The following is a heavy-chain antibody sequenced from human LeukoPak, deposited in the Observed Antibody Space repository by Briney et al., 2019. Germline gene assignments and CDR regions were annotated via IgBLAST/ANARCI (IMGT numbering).Heavy chain of an antibody. V-gene: IGHV4-39*01. J-gene: IGHJ4*02. Sequence: SETLSLTCTVSGGSISSSSYYWGWIRQPPGKGLEWIGSIYYSGSTYYNPSLKSRVTISVDTSKNQFSLKLSSVTAADTAVYYCARHWYMVRVPYYFDYWGQGTLVTVSS. D-gene: IGHD3-10*01. CDR1: GGSISSSSYY. CDR3: ARHWYMVRVPYYFDY. CDR2: IYYSGST.